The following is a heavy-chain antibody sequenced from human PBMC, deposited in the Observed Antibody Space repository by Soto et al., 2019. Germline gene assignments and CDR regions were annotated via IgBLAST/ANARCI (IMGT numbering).Heavy chain of an antibody. D-gene: IGHD3-16*01. CDR3: AHAFGGTSWPNDAFDV. V-gene: IGHV2-5*02. CDR2: IYWDDDT. CDR1: GFSFSADGVG. Sequence: HITLKESGPTLVKPTQTLTLTCILSGFSFSADGVGVGWIRQPPGKTLEWLALIYWDDDTRYRPSLKSRLTITKDSSKNQVVLTMTNMDPLDTATYYCAHAFGGTSWPNDAFDVWGQGTVVTVSS. J-gene: IGHJ3*01.